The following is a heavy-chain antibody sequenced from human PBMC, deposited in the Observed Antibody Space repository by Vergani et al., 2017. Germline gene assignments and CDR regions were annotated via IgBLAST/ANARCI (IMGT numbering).Heavy chain of an antibody. CDR1: GFTVSSNY. CDR2: IYSGGST. D-gene: IGHD6-13*01. V-gene: IGHV3-53*01. J-gene: IGHJ4*02. CDR3: ARESLGESSSWYYFDY. Sequence: EVQLVESGGGLIQPGGSLRLSCAASGFTVSSNYMSWVRQAPGKGLEWVSVIYSGGSTYYADSVKGRFTISRDNSKNTLYLQMNSLRAEDTAVYYCARESLGESSSWYYFDYWGRGPLVTVSS.